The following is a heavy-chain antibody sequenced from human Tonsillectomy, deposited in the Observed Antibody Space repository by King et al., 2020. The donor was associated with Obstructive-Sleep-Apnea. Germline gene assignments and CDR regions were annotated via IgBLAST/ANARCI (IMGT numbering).Heavy chain of an antibody. D-gene: IGHD5-12*01. CDR3: ARAPVDPSGYLPFDY. Sequence: VQLVESGAEVKKPGASVKLSCRASGYTFTDFYIYWVRQAPGQGPECMGWMNPNSGGTRYVQKFQGRLTMTSDTSVNTAYMELSKLRSDDTGVYYCARAPVDPSGYLPFDYWGQGTLVSVSS. CDR1: GYTFTDFY. V-gene: IGHV1-2*02. CDR2: MNPNSGGT. J-gene: IGHJ4*02.